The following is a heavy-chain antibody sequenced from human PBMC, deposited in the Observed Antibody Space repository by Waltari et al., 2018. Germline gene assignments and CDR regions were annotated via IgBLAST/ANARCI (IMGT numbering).Heavy chain of an antibody. D-gene: IGHD3-22*01. CDR3: ARSYYYDRIGDYPSLGAFDY. J-gene: IGHJ4*02. V-gene: IGHV1-69*12. Sequence: QVQLMQSGAEVKKPGSSVKVSCKAYGATCSNSVITWVRQAPGQGLEWMGGIIPIFGTPNYAQKFQGRVTIIADESTSTVYMELSSLRSEDTAVYYCARSYYYDRIGDYPSLGAFDYWGQGTLVTVSS. CDR1: GATCSNSV. CDR2: IIPIFGTP.